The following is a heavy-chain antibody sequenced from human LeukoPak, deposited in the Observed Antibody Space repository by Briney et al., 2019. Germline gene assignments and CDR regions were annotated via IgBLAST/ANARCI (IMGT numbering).Heavy chain of an antibody. CDR3: AKEEWLGKMNYFDY. D-gene: IGHD3-3*01. CDR2: IKRDGSEK. Sequence: GGSLRLTCAASGFTFTDYWMSWVRQAPGKGLEWVANIKRDGSEKYYVDSVKGRFTISRDNSKSTLYLQMNSLRAEDTAVYYCAKEEWLGKMNYFDYWGQGTLVTVSS. CDR1: GFTFTDYW. V-gene: IGHV3-7*03. J-gene: IGHJ4*02.